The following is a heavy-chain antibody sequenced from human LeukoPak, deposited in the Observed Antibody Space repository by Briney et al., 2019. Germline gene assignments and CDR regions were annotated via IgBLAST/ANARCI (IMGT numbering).Heavy chain of an antibody. CDR1: GFTFSSYW. Sequence: GGSLRLSCAASGFTFSSYWMHWVRQAPGKGLVWVSRINSDGSSTSYADSVKGRFTISRDNAKNTLYLQMNSLRAEDTAVYYCARGYTGYSSSLLNYYYYGMDVWGQGTTVTVSS. J-gene: IGHJ6*02. V-gene: IGHV3-74*01. CDR3: ARGYTGYSSSLLNYYYYGMDV. D-gene: IGHD6-13*01. CDR2: INSDGSST.